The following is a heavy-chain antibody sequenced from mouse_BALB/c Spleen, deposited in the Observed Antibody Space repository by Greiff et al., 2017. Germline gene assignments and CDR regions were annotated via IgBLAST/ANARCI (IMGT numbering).Heavy chain of an antibody. CDR2: ISSGGSYT. J-gene: IGHJ2*01. Sequence: DVKLVESGGGLVKPGGSLKLSCAASGFTFSSYTMSWVRQTPEKRLEWVATISSGGSYTYYPDSVKGRFTISRDNAKNTLYLQMSSLKSEDTAMYYCTRGITTVVEDYFDYWGQGTTLTVSS. CDR1: GFTFSSYT. D-gene: IGHD1-1*01. CDR3: TRGITTVVEDYFDY. V-gene: IGHV5-6-4*01.